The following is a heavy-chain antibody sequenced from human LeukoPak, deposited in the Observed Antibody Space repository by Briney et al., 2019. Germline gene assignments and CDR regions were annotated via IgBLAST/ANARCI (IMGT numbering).Heavy chain of an antibody. CDR3: ARHGPYYDSSGYPVY. V-gene: IGHV5-51*01. CDR2: IYPGDSDT. D-gene: IGHD3-22*01. CDR1: GYSFTSYW. Sequence: GESLKISCKGSGYSFTSYWIGWVRQMPGKGLEWMGTIYPGDSDTRYSPSFQGQVTISADKSISIAYLQWSSLKASDTAMYYCARHGPYYDSSGYPVYWGQGTLVTVSS. J-gene: IGHJ4*02.